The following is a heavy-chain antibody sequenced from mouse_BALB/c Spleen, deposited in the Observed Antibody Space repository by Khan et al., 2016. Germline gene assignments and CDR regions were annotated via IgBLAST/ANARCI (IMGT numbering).Heavy chain of an antibody. D-gene: IGHD2-3*01. CDR2: INPNNGGT. J-gene: IGHJ4*01. Sequence: VQLKESGPELVKPGASVKIPCKASGYTFTDYNMDWVKQSHGKSLEWIGDINPNNGGTVYNQRFEGKATLTVDKSSSTAYMELRSLTSEDTAVYYCARFYDDYYGAMDYWGQGTSVTVSS. V-gene: IGHV1-18*01. CDR3: ARFYDDYYGAMDY. CDR1: GYTFTDYN.